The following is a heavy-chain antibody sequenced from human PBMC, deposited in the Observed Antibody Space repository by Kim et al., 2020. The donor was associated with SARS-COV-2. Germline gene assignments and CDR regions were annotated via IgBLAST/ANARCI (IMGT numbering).Heavy chain of an antibody. CDR1: GYTFTSYA. D-gene: IGHD3-22*01. J-gene: IGHJ4*02. CDR2: INAGNGNT. V-gene: IGHV1-3*01. CDR3: ARTVFRGYYYDSSGYFRETTNTVFFDY. Sequence: ASVKVSCKASGYTFTSYAMHWVRQAPGQRLEWMGWINAGNGNTKYSQKFQGRVTITRDTSASTAYMELSSLRSEDTAVYYCARTVFRGYYYDSSGYFRETTNTVFFDYWGQGTLVTVSS.